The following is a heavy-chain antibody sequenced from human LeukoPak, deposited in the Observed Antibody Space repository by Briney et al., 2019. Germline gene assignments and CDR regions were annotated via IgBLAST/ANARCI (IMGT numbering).Heavy chain of an antibody. Sequence: SETLSLTCTVSGGSISNHYWTWIRQPPGKELEWIGYIHYSGSTNYNASLKSRVTISVDTSKNQFSLKLNSVTAADTAVYYCARRSGSGSLDYFDYWGQGTLVTVSS. CDR1: GGSISNHY. CDR2: IHYSGST. V-gene: IGHV4-59*08. CDR3: ARRSGSGSLDYFDY. D-gene: IGHD3-3*01. J-gene: IGHJ4*02.